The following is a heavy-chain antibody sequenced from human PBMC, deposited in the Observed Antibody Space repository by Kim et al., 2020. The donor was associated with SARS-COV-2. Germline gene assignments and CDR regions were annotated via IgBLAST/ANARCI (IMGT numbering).Heavy chain of an antibody. J-gene: IGHJ3*02. Sequence: SVKVSCKASGGTFSSYAISWVRQAPGQGLEWMGGIIPIFGTANYAQKFQGRVTITADESTSTAYMELSSLRSEDTAVYYCARDDPYVDIVATPGGAFDIWGQGTMVTVSS. CDR2: IIPIFGTA. D-gene: IGHD5-12*01. CDR3: ARDDPYVDIVATPGGAFDI. V-gene: IGHV1-69*13. CDR1: GGTFSSYA.